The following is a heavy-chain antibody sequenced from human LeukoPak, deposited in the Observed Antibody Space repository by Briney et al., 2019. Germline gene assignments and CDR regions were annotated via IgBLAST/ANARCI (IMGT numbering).Heavy chain of an antibody. Sequence: GGSLRLSCAASGFTFSNAWMSWVRQAPGKGLEWVGRIKSNTDGGTTDYAAPVKGRFTISRDDSKNTLYLQMNSLKTEDTAMYYCTAYYYGSGTYYNAHYWGQGSLVAVSS. CDR1: GFTFSNAW. V-gene: IGHV3-15*01. CDR3: TAYYYGSGTYYNAHY. D-gene: IGHD3-10*01. J-gene: IGHJ4*02. CDR2: IKSNTDGGTT.